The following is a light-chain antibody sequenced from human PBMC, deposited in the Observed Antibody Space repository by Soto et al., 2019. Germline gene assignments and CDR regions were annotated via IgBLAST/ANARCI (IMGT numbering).Light chain of an antibody. CDR1: QSVSSDS. Sequence: EFGLTQSPGTLSLSPGERATLSCRASQSVSSDSLAWYQRKPGQAPRLVIYGASSRATGIPDRFSGSGSGSDVTLTISRLEPEDFAVYYCQQYGTSPFTFGPGTEVKIK. J-gene: IGKJ2*01. CDR3: QQYGTSPFT. V-gene: IGKV3-20*01. CDR2: GAS.